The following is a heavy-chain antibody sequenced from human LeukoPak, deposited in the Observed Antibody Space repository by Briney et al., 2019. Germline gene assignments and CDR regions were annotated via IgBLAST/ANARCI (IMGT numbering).Heavy chain of an antibody. CDR2: IYSGGDT. CDR1: GFTVSTNY. V-gene: IGHV3-66*01. J-gene: IGHJ4*02. CDR3: ARGGSRYFHN. Sequence: PGGSLRLSCAASGFTVSTNYMSWVRQAPGKGLEWVSVIYSGGDTYYADSVKGRFTISRDSSKNALYLQMNSLRAEDTAVYYCARGGSRYFHNWGQGTLVTVST. D-gene: IGHD3-10*01.